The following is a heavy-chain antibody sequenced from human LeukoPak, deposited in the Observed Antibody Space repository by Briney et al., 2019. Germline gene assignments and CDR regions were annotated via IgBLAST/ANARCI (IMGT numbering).Heavy chain of an antibody. CDR2: IYSGGST. Sequence: PGGSLRLSCAASGFTFSSNYMSWVRQAPGKGLEWVSVIYSGGSTYYADSVKGRFTISRDNSKNTLYLQMNSLRAEDTAVYYCARGVAVAGRVYWGQGTLVTVSS. CDR3: ARGVAVAGRVY. J-gene: IGHJ4*02. CDR1: GFTFSSNY. D-gene: IGHD6-19*01. V-gene: IGHV3-66*01.